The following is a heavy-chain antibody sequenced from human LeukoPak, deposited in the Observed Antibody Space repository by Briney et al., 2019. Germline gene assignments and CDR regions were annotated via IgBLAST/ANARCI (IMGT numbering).Heavy chain of an antibody. V-gene: IGHV4-59*01. D-gene: IGHD2-15*01. Sequence: SETLSLTCTVSGGSISSYYWSWIRQPPGKGLEWIGYIYYSGSTNYNPSLKSRVTISVDTSKNQLSLKLSSVTAADTAVYYCARFRINRLDYWGQGTLVTVSS. CDR3: ARFRINRLDY. CDR1: GGSISSYY. J-gene: IGHJ4*02. CDR2: IYYSGST.